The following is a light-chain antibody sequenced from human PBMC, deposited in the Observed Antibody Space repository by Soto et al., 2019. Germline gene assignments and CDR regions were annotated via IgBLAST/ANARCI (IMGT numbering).Light chain of an antibody. CDR1: QSIMFS. J-gene: IGKJ4*01. V-gene: IGKV3-15*01. CDR3: QQYYDWPPLT. Sequence: TLSVSPGERSTLSCRASQSIMFSLSWYQQKPGQAPRLLISGASTRATGIPARFSGSGSGKEFTLTISSLQSEDFAVYYCQQYYDWPPLTFGGGTKVDIK. CDR2: GAS.